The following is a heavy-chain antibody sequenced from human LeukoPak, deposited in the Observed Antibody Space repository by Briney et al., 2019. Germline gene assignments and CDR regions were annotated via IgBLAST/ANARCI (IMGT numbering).Heavy chain of an antibody. CDR1: GFTFSSYG. CDR3: ARDSPPDY. Sequence: GRSLRLSCAASGFTFSSYGMHWVRQAPGKGLEWVAVISYDGSNKYYADSVKGRFTISIDNAKNSLYLQMNSLRAEDTAVYYCARDSPPDYWGQGTLVTVSS. V-gene: IGHV3-30*03. J-gene: IGHJ4*02. CDR2: ISYDGSNK.